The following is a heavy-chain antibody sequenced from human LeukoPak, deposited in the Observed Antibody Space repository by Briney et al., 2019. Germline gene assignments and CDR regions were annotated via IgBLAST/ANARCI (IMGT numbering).Heavy chain of an antibody. CDR3: AKDILAAGLFFDY. CDR2: ISISGTTT. CDR1: GFIFSDFY. J-gene: IGHJ4*02. D-gene: IGHD6-13*01. Sequence: PGGSLRLSCAASGFIFSDFYMGWICQAPGKGLEWVSYISISGTTTNYADSVKGRFTISRDDARNSLYLQMNSLRAEDTAVYYCAKDILAAGLFFDYWGQGTLVTVSS. V-gene: IGHV3-11*01.